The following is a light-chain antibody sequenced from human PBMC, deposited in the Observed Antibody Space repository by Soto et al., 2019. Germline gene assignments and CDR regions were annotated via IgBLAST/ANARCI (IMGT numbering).Light chain of an antibody. CDR3: SSYTCSSTYV. J-gene: IGLJ1*01. CDR1: ISDVGGYNY. Sequence: QSVLTQPASVSGSPGQSITISCTGTISDVGGYNYVSWYQQHPGKAPKLMIFDVSNRPSGVSNRFSGSKSCYTASLTISGLQAEDGAYYYCSSYTCSSTYVFGTGTKVTVL. CDR2: DVS. V-gene: IGLV2-14*03.